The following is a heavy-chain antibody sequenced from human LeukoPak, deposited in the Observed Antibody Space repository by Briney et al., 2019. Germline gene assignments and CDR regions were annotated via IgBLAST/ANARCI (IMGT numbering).Heavy chain of an antibody. J-gene: IGHJ4*02. CDR1: SGSISSSSYY. Sequence: SETLSLTCTVSSGSISSSSYYGGCIRQPPGKGLEWIGSIYFSGSTYYNPSLKSRVTISVDTSKNQFSLKLRSVTAADTAVFYCAKRLDSRAETFDYWGQGSLVTVSS. D-gene: IGHD2-2*03. V-gene: IGHV4-39*01. CDR2: IYFSGST. CDR3: AKRLDSRAETFDY.